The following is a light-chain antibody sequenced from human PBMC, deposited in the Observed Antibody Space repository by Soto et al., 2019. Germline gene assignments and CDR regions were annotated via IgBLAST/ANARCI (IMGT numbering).Light chain of an antibody. Sequence: GDRVTITCRASQSISSYLNWYQQKPGKAPKLLIYAASSLQSGVPSRFSGSGFGTDFTLTISSLQPEDFATYYCQQSYSTPMYTFGQGTKLEIK. CDR1: QSISSY. CDR3: QQSYSTPMYT. J-gene: IGKJ2*01. CDR2: AAS. V-gene: IGKV1-39*01.